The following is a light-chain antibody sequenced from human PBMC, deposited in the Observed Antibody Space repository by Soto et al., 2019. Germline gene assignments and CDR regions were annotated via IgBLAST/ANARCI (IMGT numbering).Light chain of an antibody. CDR1: SSNIGSNY. J-gene: IGLJ2*01. CDR2: RNN. Sequence: QSVLTQPPSASGTPGQRVTISCSGSSSNIGSNYVYWYQQLQGTAPKLLIYRNNQRPSGVPDRFSGSKSGTSAALAISGLRSEDEADYYCAAWDDSRSGVVFGGGTKLTVL. CDR3: AAWDDSRSGVV. V-gene: IGLV1-47*01.